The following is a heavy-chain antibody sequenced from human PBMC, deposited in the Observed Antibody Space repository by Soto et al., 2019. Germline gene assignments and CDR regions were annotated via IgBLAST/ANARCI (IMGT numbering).Heavy chain of an antibody. Sequence: GASVKVSCKASGYTFTGYYMHWVRQAPGQGLEWMGWINPNSGGTNYAQKFQGRVTRTRDTSISTAYMELSRLRSDDTAVYYCARSRGRGYCSGGSCYSVDPWGQGTLVTVSS. CDR3: ARSRGRGYCSGGSCYSVDP. D-gene: IGHD2-15*01. CDR2: INPNSGGT. CDR1: GYTFTGYY. J-gene: IGHJ5*02. V-gene: IGHV1-2*02.